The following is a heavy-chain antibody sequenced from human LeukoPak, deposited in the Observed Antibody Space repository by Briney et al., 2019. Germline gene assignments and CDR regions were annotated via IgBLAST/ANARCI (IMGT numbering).Heavy chain of an antibody. CDR3: ARGNIQLSTPFDY. V-gene: IGHV1-69*04. J-gene: IGHJ4*02. CDR2: IIPILGIA. D-gene: IGHD5-18*01. CDR1: GGTFSSYA. Sequence: SVKVSCKASGGTFSSYAISWVRQAPGQGLAWMGRIIPILGIANYAQKFQGRVTITADKSTSTAYMELSSLRSEDTAVYYCARGNIQLSTPFDYWGQGTLVTVSS.